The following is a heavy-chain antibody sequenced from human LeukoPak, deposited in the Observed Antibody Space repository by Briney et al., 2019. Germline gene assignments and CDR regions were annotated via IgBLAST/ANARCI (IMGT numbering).Heavy chain of an antibody. CDR2: ISTNSDIR. CDR3: ARDWDAMNNCFDP. J-gene: IGHJ5*02. CDR1: GYTFTNYG. D-gene: IGHD1-26*01. V-gene: IGHV1-18*01. Sequence: GASVKVSCKASGYTFTNYGISWVRQAPGQGLEWMGWISTNSDIRTYAQTLQGRFTMTTDTATTTAYMELNNLTFDDTAVYYCARDWDAMNNCFDPWGQRTPVTVSS.